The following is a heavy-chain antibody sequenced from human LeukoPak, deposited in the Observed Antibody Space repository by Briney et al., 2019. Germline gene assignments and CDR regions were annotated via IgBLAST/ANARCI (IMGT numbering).Heavy chain of an antibody. D-gene: IGHD5-18*01. V-gene: IGHV4-38-2*01. CDR3: ARGYSYGYDY. J-gene: IGHJ4*02. CDR2: IYHSGST. Sequence: PETLSLTCAVSGYSISSGYCWGWIRQPPGKGLEWIGSIYHSGSTYYNPSLKSRVTISVDTSKNQFSLKLSSVTAADTAVYYCARGYSYGYDYWGQGTLVTVSS. CDR1: GYSISSGYC.